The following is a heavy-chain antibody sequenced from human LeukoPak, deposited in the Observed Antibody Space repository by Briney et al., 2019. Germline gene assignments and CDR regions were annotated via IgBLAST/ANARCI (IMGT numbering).Heavy chain of an antibody. J-gene: IGHJ5*02. Sequence: SETLSLTCTVSGGSISSGGYYWSWIRQPPGKGLEWIGYIYHSGSTYYNPSLKSRVTISVDRSKNQFSLKLSSVTAADTAVYYCARDFNNWNYGRENWFDPWGQGTLVTVSS. D-gene: IGHD1-7*01. CDR3: ARDFNNWNYGRENWFDP. CDR1: GGSISSGGYY. CDR2: IYHSGST. V-gene: IGHV4-30-2*01.